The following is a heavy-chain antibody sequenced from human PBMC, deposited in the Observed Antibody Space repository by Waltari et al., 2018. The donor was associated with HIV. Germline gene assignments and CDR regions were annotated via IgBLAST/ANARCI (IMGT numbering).Heavy chain of an antibody. CDR2: ISSTSTTI. CDR1: GFASRTCS. J-gene: IGHJ4*02. D-gene: IGHD3-16*01. CDR3: ARDITLTPGPDY. V-gene: IGHV3-48*01. Sequence: EVHLVVSGGGPVQLGGSLRLPCAASGFASRTCSMNWVRQAPGKGLEWISYISSTSTTIFYADPVKGRFTISRDNAKNSLDLQMNNLRAEDTAVYYCARDITLTPGPDYWGQGTLVTVSS.